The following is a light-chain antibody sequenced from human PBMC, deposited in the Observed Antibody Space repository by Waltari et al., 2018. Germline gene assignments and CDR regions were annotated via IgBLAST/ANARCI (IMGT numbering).Light chain of an antibody. CDR3: QQTYSTWT. J-gene: IGKJ1*01. CDR2: ATS. CDR1: QSISNN. V-gene: IGKV1-39*01. Sequence: DIQMTQSPSSLSASVGDRVTITCRSSQSISNNLNWYQQKPGKAPKLLIYATSVLQSGVPSRFSGRGSGTDFTLTISSLQPEEFATYYCQQTYSTWTFGQGTAVEIK.